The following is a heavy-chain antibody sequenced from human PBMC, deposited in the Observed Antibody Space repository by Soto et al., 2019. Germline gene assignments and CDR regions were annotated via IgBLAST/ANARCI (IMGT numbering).Heavy chain of an antibody. D-gene: IGHD1-26*01. J-gene: IGHJ4*02. Sequence: GGSLRLSCAASGFTVSSNYMSWVRQAPGKGLEWVSVIYSGGSTYYADSVKGRFTISRDNSKNTLYLQMNSLRAEDTAVYYCARGMLGAYYFGYWGQGTLVTVSS. V-gene: IGHV3-53*01. CDR1: GFTVSSNY. CDR3: ARGMLGAYYFGY. CDR2: IYSGGST.